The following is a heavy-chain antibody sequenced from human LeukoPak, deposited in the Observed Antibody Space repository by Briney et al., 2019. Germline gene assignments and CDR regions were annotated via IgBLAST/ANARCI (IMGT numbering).Heavy chain of an antibody. CDR1: GGSVSSGSYC. CDR3: ASLRSDSSGYYNLRIDY. CDR2: IYYSGST. Sequence: PSETLSLTCTVSGGSVSSGSYCWSWIRQPPGKGLEWIGYIYYSGSTNYNPSLKSRVTISVDTSKNQFSLKLSSVTAADTAVYYCASLRSDSSGYYNLRIDYWGQGTLVTVSS. D-gene: IGHD3-22*01. V-gene: IGHV4-61*01. J-gene: IGHJ4*02.